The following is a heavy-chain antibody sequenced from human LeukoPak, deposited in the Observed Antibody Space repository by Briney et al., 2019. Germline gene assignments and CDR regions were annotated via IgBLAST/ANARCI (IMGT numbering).Heavy chain of an antibody. J-gene: IGHJ4*02. D-gene: IGHD6-13*01. Sequence: PSETLSLTCTVSGGSISSYYWSWIRQPPGKGLEWTGYIYYSGSTNYNPSLKSRVTISVDTSKNQFSLKLSSVTAADTAVYYCARFIAAAGTGDYWGQGTLDTVSS. CDR1: GGSISSYY. CDR2: IYYSGST. CDR3: ARFIAAAGTGDY. V-gene: IGHV4-59*01.